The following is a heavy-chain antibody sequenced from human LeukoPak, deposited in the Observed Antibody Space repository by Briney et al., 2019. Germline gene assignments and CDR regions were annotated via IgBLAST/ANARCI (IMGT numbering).Heavy chain of an antibody. CDR1: GSSFTSYW. CDR3: ATSFLEGFDP. CDR2: IYPGDSDT. V-gene: IGHV5-51*01. J-gene: IGHJ5*02. Sequence: GESLKISCQGSGSSFTSYWIAWVRQLPGKGLEWMGIIYPGDSDTRYSPSFQGQVTISADKSISTAYLQWTSLKASDTAMYYCATSFLEGFDPWGQGTLVTVSS.